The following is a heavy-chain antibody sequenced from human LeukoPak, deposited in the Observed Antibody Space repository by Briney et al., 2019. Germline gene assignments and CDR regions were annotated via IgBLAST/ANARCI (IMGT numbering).Heavy chain of an antibody. J-gene: IGHJ4*02. CDR3: ARGGYDYVWGSYPQTTGFDY. CDR1: GGSISSYY. CDR2: IYTSGST. Sequence: SETLSLTCTVSGGSISSYYWSWTRQPPGKGLEWIGRIYTSGSTNYNPSLKSRVTMSVDTSKNQFSLKLSSVTAADTAVYYCARGGYDYVWGSYPQTTGFDYWGQGTLVTVSS. D-gene: IGHD3-16*02. V-gene: IGHV4-4*07.